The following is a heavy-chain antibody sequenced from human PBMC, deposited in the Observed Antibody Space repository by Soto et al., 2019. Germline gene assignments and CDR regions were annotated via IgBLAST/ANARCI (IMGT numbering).Heavy chain of an antibody. CDR2: IYYSGSP. CDR3: ARRRGVAVGWFDP. D-gene: IGHD3-10*01. J-gene: IGHJ5*02. CDR1: GGSISSSSYY. V-gene: IGHV4-39*01. Sequence: QLQLQESGPGLVKPSETLSLTCTVSGGSISSSSYYWGWIRQPPGKGLEWIGSIYYSGSPYYNPSLKSRVTISVDTSKNQFSLKLSSVTAADTAVYYCARRRGVAVGWFDPWGQGTLVTVSS.